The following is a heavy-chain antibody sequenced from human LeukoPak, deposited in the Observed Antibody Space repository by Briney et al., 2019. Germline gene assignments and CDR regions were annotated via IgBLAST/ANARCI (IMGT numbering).Heavy chain of an antibody. D-gene: IGHD5-24*01. V-gene: IGHV3-23*01. CDR2: ISGSGGST. CDR1: GFTFSSYA. CDR3: AKAQIEMATIPYFDY. Sequence: PGGSLRLSCAASGFTFSSYAMSWVRQAPGTGLEWVSAISGSGGSTYYADSVKGRFTISRDNSKNTLYLQMNSLRAEDTAVYYCAKAQIEMATIPYFDYWGQGTLVTVSS. J-gene: IGHJ4*02.